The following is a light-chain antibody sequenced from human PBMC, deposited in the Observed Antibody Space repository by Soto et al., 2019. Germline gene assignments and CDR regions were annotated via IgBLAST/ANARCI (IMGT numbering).Light chain of an antibody. V-gene: IGKV3-20*01. CDR2: GAS. CDR1: QGVSSSS. Sequence: EIVLTRSPGTLSLSPGERATLSCRASQGVSSSSLAWFQQKPGQAPRLLIYGASNRATGIPDRFSGSGSGTDFTLTVSRLEPEDFAVYYCQHYDNSPMYTFGQGTKVDIK. J-gene: IGKJ2*01. CDR3: QHYDNSPMYT.